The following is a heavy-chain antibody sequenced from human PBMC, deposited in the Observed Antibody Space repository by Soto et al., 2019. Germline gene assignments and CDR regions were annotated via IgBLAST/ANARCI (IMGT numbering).Heavy chain of an antibody. CDR3: AKDYYDSSRGTWYYFVY. CDR1: GFTFSSYG. J-gene: IGHJ4*02. V-gene: IGHV3-33*06. CDR2: IWYDGSNK. Sequence: GGSLRLSCAASGFTFSSYGMHWVRQAPGKGLEWVAVIWYDGSNKYYADSVKGRFTISRDNSKNTLYLQMNSLRAEDTAVYYSAKDYYDSSRGTWYYFVYWGQGTLVTVS. D-gene: IGHD3-22*01.